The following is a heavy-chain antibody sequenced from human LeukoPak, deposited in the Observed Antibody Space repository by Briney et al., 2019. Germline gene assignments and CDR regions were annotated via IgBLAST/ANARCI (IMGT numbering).Heavy chain of an antibody. D-gene: IGHD2-15*01. CDR2: IYYSGST. CDR1: GGSISSYY. CDR3: ARGLGYCSGGSCYKIHWFDP. V-gene: IGHV4-59*01. J-gene: IGHJ5*02. Sequence: SETLSLTCTVSGGSISSYYWSWIRQPPGKGLEWIGYIYYSGSTNYNPSLKSRVTISVDTSKNQFSLKLSSVTAAYTAVYYCARGLGYCSGGSCYKIHWFDPWGQGTLVTVSS.